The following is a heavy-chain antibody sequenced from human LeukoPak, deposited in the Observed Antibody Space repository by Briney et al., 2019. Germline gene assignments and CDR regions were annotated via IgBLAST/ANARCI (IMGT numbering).Heavy chain of an antibody. V-gene: IGHV4-34*01. CDR2: INHSGST. D-gene: IGHD6-13*01. CDR3: ARKEGIAAAGHFDY. Sequence: KPSETLSLTCAVYGGSFSGYYWSWIRQPPGKGLEWIGEINHSGSTNYNPSLKSRVTISVDTSKNQFSLKLSSVTAADTAVYYCARKEGIAAAGHFDYWGQGTLVTVSS. J-gene: IGHJ4*02. CDR1: GGSFSGYY.